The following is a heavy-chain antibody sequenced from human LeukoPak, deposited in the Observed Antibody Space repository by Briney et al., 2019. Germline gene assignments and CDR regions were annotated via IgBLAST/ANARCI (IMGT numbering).Heavy chain of an antibody. CDR3: AKDKGSLIRGVIS. CDR2: ISYDGSNK. CDR1: GFTFSSYA. D-gene: IGHD3-10*01. V-gene: IGHV3-30-3*01. Sequence: PGGSLRLSCAASGFTFSSYAMHWVRQAPGKGLEWVAVISYDGSNKYYADSVKGRFTISRDNAKNSLYLQMNSLRAEDTALYYCAKDKGSLIRGVISWGQGTLVTVSS. J-gene: IGHJ4*02.